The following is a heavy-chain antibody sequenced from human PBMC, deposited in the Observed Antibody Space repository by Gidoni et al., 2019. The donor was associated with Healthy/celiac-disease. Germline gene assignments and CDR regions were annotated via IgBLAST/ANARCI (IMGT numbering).Heavy chain of an antibody. V-gene: IGHV4-39*01. CDR2: ST. D-gene: IGHD4-4*01. Sequence: STYYNPSLKSRVTISVDTSKNQFSLKLSSVTAADTAVYYCARYYRGFDYWGQGTLVTVSS. CDR3: ARYYRGFDY. J-gene: IGHJ4*02.